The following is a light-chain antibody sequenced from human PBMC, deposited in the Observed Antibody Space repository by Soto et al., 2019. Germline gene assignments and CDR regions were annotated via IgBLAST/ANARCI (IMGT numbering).Light chain of an antibody. V-gene: IGKV3D-20*01. Sequence: EIVLTQSPATLSLSPGERATLYCGASQSVSSSYLGWYQQKPGLAPRLLIYDASRRATGIPDRFSGSGSGTDFTLTIIRLEPEDFALYYCQQYGGSGAITFGQGTRLEIK. CDR3: QQYGGSGAIT. CDR2: DAS. CDR1: QSVSSSY. J-gene: IGKJ5*01.